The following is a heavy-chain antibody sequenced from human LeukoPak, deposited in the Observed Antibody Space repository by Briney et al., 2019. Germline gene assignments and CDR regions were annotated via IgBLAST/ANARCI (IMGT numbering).Heavy chain of an antibody. CDR1: GFTFSSYS. V-gene: IGHV3-21*01. J-gene: IGHJ4*02. CDR2: ISSSSSYI. Sequence: GGSLRLSCAASGFTFSSYSMNWVRQAPGKGLGWVSSISSSSSYIYYADSVKGRFTISRDNAKNSLYLQMNSLRAEDTAVYYCARDGGGGLDYWGQGTLVTVSS. D-gene: IGHD2-15*01. CDR3: ARDGGGGLDY.